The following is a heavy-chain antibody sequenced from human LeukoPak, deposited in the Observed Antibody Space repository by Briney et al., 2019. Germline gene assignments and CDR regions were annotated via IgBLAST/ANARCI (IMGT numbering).Heavy chain of an antibody. J-gene: IGHJ3*02. CDR1: GFTFTSSA. Sequence: SVKVSCKASGFTFTSSAMQWVRQARGQRLEWIGWIVVGSGNTNYAQKFQERVTITRDMSTSTAYMELSSLRSEDTAVYYCAAVHYYDSSGYLYAFDIWGQGTMVTVSS. V-gene: IGHV1-58*02. D-gene: IGHD3-22*01. CDR3: AAVHYYDSSGYLYAFDI. CDR2: IVVGSGNT.